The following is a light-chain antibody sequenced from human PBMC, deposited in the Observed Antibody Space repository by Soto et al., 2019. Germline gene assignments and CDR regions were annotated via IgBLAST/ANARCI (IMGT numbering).Light chain of an antibody. CDR3: QQSYNTPYT. CDR2: AAS. J-gene: IGKJ2*01. V-gene: IGKV1-39*01. Sequence: DIQMTQSPSSLSKSIGDRVTITCRASQSIRSNLSWYQQKPGKDPKLLIYAASTLQSGVPSRFSGSGSGTDFTLTISSLQPEDFATYYCQQSYNTPYTFGQGTKLEIK. CDR1: QSIRSN.